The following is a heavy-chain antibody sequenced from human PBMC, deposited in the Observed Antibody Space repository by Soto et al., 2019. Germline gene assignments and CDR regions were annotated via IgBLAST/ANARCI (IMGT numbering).Heavy chain of an antibody. J-gene: IGHJ1*01. D-gene: IGHD3-16*01. CDR2: IKPDGSVT. Sequence: GGSLRLSCITSDFTLGNYWMNWARQAPGKGLEWVANIKPDGSVTNYLDSVKGRFTISRDNVRNPVSLQMNSLRVEDTAVYFCFGGNGGPQWGQGTLVTVSS. CDR3: FGGNGGPQ. CDR1: DFTLGNYW. V-gene: IGHV3-7*03.